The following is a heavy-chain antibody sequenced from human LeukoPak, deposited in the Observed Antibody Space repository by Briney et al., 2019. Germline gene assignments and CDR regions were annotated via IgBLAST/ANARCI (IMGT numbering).Heavy chain of an antibody. Sequence: GGSLRLSCAASGFTFSTYGMHWVRQAQGKGLEWVALTWYDGSNKNYADSVKGRFTISRDNSKNTLYLQMNSLRGGDTAVYYCAREAMGATMYHLDSWGQGTLVTVSS. CDR2: TWYDGSNK. V-gene: IGHV3-33*01. CDR3: AREAMGATMYHLDS. J-gene: IGHJ4*02. D-gene: IGHD1-26*01. CDR1: GFTFSTYG.